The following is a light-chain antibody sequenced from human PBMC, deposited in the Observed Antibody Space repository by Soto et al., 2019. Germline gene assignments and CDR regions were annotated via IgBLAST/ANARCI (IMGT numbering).Light chain of an antibody. V-gene: IGKV3-11*01. CDR1: QSVSSY. CDR2: DAS. J-gene: IGKJ4*01. Sequence: EIVLTQSPATLSLSPGERATLSCRASQSVSSYLAWYQQKPGQAPRLLIYDASNRATGIPARFSGSGSGTDVTLTISSLEPEDFAVYYWQQRSNWLLTFGGGTKVEIK. CDR3: QQRSNWLLT.